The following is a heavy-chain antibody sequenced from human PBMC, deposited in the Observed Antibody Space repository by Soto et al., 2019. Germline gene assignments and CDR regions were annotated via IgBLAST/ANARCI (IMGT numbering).Heavy chain of an antibody. Sequence: PGGSLRRSCEASGFTFSSYSMNWVRQAPGKGLEWVSYISSSSSTIYYSDSVKGRFTISRDNAKNSLYLRMNSLRDEDTAVYYCARDTIVVVPAAMDYWGQGTLVSVSS. CDR1: GFTFSSYS. D-gene: IGHD2-2*01. V-gene: IGHV3-48*02. CDR2: ISSSSSTI. J-gene: IGHJ4*02. CDR3: ARDTIVVVPAAMDY.